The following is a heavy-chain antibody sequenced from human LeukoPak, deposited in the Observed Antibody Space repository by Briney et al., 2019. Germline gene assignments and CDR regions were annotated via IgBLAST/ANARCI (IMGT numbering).Heavy chain of an antibody. J-gene: IGHJ4*02. V-gene: IGHV4-59*11. D-gene: IGHD6-19*01. Sequence: SETLSLTCTVSGGSISSHYWSWIRQPPGKGLEWIGYIYYSGSTNYNPSLKSRVTISVDTSKSQFSLKLTSVTAADTAVYYCARGGWSHDYWGQGTLDTVSS. CDR3: ARGGWSHDY. CDR2: IYYSGST. CDR1: GGSISSHY.